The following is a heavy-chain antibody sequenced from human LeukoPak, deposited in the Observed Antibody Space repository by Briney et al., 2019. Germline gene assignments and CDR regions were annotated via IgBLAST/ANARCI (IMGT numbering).Heavy chain of an antibody. CDR2: ISYDGSNK. CDR1: GFIFSSYG. V-gene: IGHV3-30*19. Sequence: GGSLRLSCAASGFIFSSYGMHWVRQAPGKGLEWVAVISYDGSNKYYADSVKGRFTISRDNSKNTLYLQMNSLRAEDTAVYYCARGSFGTTGTSKYYYYGMDVWGQGTTVTVSS. CDR3: ARGSFGTTGTSKYYYYGMDV. D-gene: IGHD1-1*01. J-gene: IGHJ6*02.